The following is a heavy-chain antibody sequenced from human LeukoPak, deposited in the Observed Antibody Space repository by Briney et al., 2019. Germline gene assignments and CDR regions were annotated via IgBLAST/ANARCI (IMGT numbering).Heavy chain of an antibody. V-gene: IGHV1-69*05. CDR1: GDTFSNYA. Sequence: GASVKVSYKVSGDTFSNYAINWVRQAPGQGLEWMGEITPMFGTANYAPRFLGRVTISTDESTSTAYMELTSLRSEDTAVYYCARDYDFWSAIDYWGQGTLVTVSS. CDR2: ITPMFGTA. J-gene: IGHJ4*02. D-gene: IGHD3-3*01. CDR3: ARDYDFWSAIDY.